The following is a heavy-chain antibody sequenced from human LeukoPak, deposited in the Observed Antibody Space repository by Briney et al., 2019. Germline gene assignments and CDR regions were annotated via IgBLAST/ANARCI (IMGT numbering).Heavy chain of an antibody. CDR3: ARSVEGYCRGGSCYYYSYYMDV. V-gene: IGHV4-59*08. CDR1: GGSISSYY. CDR2: IYYSGST. D-gene: IGHD2-15*01. J-gene: IGHJ6*03. Sequence: SETLSLTCTVSGGSISSYYWSWIRQPPGKGLEWIGYIYYSGSTNYNPSLRSRVTISVDTSKNQFSLKLSSVTAADTAVYYCARSVEGYCRGGSCYYYSYYMDVWGKGTTVTVSS.